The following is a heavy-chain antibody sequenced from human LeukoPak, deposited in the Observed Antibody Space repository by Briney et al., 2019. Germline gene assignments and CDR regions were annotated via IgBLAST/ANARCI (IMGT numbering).Heavy chain of an antibody. J-gene: IGHJ4*02. Sequence: SETLSLTCTVSGGSISSGGYYWSWIRQHPGKGLEWIGYIYYSGSTYYNPSLKSRVTISVDTSKNQFSLKLSSVTAADTAVYYCARGEFLTGGYWGQGTLVTVSS. CDR2: IYYSGST. V-gene: IGHV4-31*03. D-gene: IGHD3-9*01. CDR3: ARGEFLTGGY. CDR1: GGSISSGGYY.